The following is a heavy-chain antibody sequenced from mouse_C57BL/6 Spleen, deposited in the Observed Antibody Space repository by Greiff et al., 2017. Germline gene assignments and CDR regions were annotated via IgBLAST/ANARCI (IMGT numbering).Heavy chain of an antibody. D-gene: IGHD2-14*01. CDR1: GYTFTDHT. J-gene: IGHJ2*01. CDR2: IYPRGGST. CDR3: AREDRTGYDIDY. V-gene: IGHV1-78*01. Sequence: VQRVESDAELVKPGASVTISCTVSGYTFTDHTIHWMQQRPEQGLEWLGYIYPRGGSTQYTELFKCKATLPEDNSSSKDDMQLNSLTSEDSAVYFCAREDRTGYDIDYWGQGTTLTVSS.